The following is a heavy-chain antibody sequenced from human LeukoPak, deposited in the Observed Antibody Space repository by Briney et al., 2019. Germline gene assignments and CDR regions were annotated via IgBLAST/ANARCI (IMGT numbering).Heavy chain of an antibody. J-gene: IGHJ6*02. V-gene: IGHV1-69*04. CDR3: ARDQGLTAPPPYGLDV. CDR1: GGTFSSSA. D-gene: IGHD5-18*01. CDR2: IIPVLNIT. Sequence: SVKVSCKTSGGTFSSSAITWVRQAPGQGLEWMGRIIPVLNITTYAQKFQGSVTITADTSTSTVYMELSSLKSEETAVYYCARDQGLTAPPPYGLDVWGQGTTVIVSS.